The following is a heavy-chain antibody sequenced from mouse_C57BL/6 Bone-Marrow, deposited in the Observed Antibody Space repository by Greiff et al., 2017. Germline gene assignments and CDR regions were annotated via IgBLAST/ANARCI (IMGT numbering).Heavy chain of an antibody. Sequence: QVQLQQPGAELVKPGASVKLSCKASGYTFTSYWMHWVKQRPGQGLEWIGMIHPNSGSTNYNEKVKSKATLTVDKSSSTAYMQLSSLTSEDSAVYYCATRLRRGGYWGQGTTLTVSS. D-gene: IGHD2-4*01. CDR2: IHPNSGST. CDR1: GYTFTSYW. V-gene: IGHV1-64*01. CDR3: ATRLRRGGY. J-gene: IGHJ2*01.